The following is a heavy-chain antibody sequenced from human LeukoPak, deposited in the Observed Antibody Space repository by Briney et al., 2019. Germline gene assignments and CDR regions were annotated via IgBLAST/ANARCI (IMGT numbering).Heavy chain of an antibody. Sequence: QSGGSLRLSCAASGFTFSSYSMNWVRQAPGKGLEWVSYITSSSSPIYYADSVQGRFTISRENAKNSLFLQMNSLRAEDTAVYYCARSSSGAKDYWGQGTLVTVYS. CDR3: ARSSSGAKDY. CDR1: GFTFSSYS. D-gene: IGHD1-26*01. V-gene: IGHV3-48*01. J-gene: IGHJ4*02. CDR2: ITSSSSPI.